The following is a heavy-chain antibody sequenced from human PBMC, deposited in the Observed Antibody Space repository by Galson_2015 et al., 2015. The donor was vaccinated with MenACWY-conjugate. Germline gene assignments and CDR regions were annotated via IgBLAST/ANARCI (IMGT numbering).Heavy chain of an antibody. CDR1: GGSISSSNW. Sequence: LSLTCAVSGGSISSSNWWSWVRQPPGKGLEWIGEIYHSGSTNYNPSLKSRVTISVDKSKNQFSLKLSSVTAADTAVYYCARERIVATIPYYYGMDVWGQGTTVTVSS. J-gene: IGHJ6*02. V-gene: IGHV4-4*02. CDR2: IYHSGST. CDR3: ARERIVATIPYYYGMDV. D-gene: IGHD5-12*01.